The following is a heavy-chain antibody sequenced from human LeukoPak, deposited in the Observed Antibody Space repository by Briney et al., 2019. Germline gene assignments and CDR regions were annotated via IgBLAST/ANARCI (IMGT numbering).Heavy chain of an antibody. D-gene: IGHD6-13*01. J-gene: IGHJ6*03. Sequence: ASVKVSCRASGYTFTSYGISWVRQAPGQGLEWMGWISAYNGNTNYAQKLQGRVTMTTDTSASTAYMELRSLRSDDTAVYYCARGGAAAGYYYYMDVWGKGTTVTVSS. CDR1: GYTFTSYG. V-gene: IGHV1-18*01. CDR2: ISAYNGNT. CDR3: ARGGAAAGYYYYMDV.